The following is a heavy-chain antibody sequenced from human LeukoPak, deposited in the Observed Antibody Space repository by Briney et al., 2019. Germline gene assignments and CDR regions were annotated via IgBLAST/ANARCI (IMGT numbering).Heavy chain of an antibody. CDR3: AKDSKVVVAATPHWFDP. V-gene: IGHV3-30*18. J-gene: IGHJ5*02. CDR1: GFTFSSYG. Sequence: GGSLRLSCGASGFTFSSYGMHWVPQAPGKGLEWVAVISYDGTNKYYADSVKGRFTISRDNSKNTLYLQMNSLRAEDTAVYYCAKDSKVVVAATPHWFDPWGQGTLVTVSS. D-gene: IGHD2-15*01. CDR2: ISYDGTNK.